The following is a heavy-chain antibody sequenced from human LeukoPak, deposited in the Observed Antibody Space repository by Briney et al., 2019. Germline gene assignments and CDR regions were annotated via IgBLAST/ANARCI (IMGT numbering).Heavy chain of an antibody. Sequence: ASVKVSCKASGYTFTSYYMHWVRQAPGQGLEWMGIINPSGGSTSYAQKFQGRVTMTRDTSTSTVYMELSSLRSEDTAVYYCATCDFWSGNGPYYYMDVWGKGTTVTVSS. V-gene: IGHV1-46*01. D-gene: IGHD3-3*01. CDR2: INPSGGST. CDR1: GYTFTSYY. CDR3: ATCDFWSGNGPYYYMDV. J-gene: IGHJ6*03.